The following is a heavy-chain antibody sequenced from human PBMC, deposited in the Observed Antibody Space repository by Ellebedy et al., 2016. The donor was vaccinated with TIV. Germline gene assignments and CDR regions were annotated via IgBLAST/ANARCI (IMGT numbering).Heavy chain of an antibody. CDR2: INQDATKT. J-gene: IGHJ3*02. CDR3: ATDGSYGDYLSPAHASVM. Sequence: GGSLRLSCAASGFSFRSYWMTWVRQAQGKGREWVANINQDATKTFYVDSVEGRFTISRDTAKNSLFLQMNSLGVEDTAVYYFATDGSYGDYLSPAHASVMWGQGTLVSVSS. CDR1: GFSFRSYW. V-gene: IGHV3-7*01. D-gene: IGHD4-17*01.